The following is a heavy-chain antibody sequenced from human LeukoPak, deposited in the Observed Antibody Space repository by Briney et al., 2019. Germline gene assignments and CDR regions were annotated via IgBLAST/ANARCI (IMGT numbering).Heavy chain of an antibody. V-gene: IGHV4-39*01. J-gene: IGHJ4*02. CDR1: GGSISSSSYY. CDR2: IYYSGNT. Sequence: SETLSLTCTVSGGSISSSSYYWGWIRQPPGKGLEWIGNIYYSGNTYYNPSLKSRVTISVDTSKNQFSLKLSSVTAADTAVHYCARHARYNYADYWGQGTLVIVSS. CDR3: ARHARYNYADY. D-gene: IGHD3-10*01.